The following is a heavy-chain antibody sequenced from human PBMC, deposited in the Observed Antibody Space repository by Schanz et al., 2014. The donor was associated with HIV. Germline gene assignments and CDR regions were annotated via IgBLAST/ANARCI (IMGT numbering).Heavy chain of an antibody. CDR2: IWVDGTSK. D-gene: IGHD3-22*01. J-gene: IGHJ6*02. CDR1: GFTYRNYG. Sequence: QEQLVESGGGVVQPGRSLRLSCAASGFTYRNYGMHWVRQAPGKGLEWVAVIWVDGTSKFYPDSVKGRFIISRDNSKNTLYLQMKSLRAEDTAVYFCAKDRNYYDNRYLGKGNYYYYYGMDVWGQGTTVTVSS. V-gene: IGHV3-33*06. CDR3: AKDRNYYDNRYLGKGNYYYYYGMDV.